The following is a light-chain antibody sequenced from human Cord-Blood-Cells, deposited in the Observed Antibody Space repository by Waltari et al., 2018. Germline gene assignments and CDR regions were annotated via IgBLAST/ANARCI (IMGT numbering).Light chain of an antibody. CDR2: AAS. Sequence: DILMTQSPSSLSASVGDRVTITCRASQSISSYLNCYQQRPGQAPKPLIYAASSLQSWVPSRFSGRGSGADVTHNISSLQPKDFATYYRQKSYSTPWTFNQGTKVDLK. J-gene: IGKJ1*01. CDR1: QSISSY. V-gene: IGKV1-39*01. CDR3: QKSYSTPWT.